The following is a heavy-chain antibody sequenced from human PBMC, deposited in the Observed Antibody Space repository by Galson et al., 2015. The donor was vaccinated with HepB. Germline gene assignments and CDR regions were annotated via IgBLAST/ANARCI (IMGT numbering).Heavy chain of an antibody. CDR2: IYYSGST. J-gene: IGHJ3*02. V-gene: IGHV4-39*01. Sequence: LSLTCTVSGGSISSSSYYWGWIRQPPGKGLEWIGSIYYSGSTYYNPSLKSRVTISVDTSKNQFSLKLSSVTAADTAVYYCARTGNGDAFDIWGQGTMVTVSS. D-gene: IGHD1-1*01. CDR3: ARTGNGDAFDI. CDR1: GGSISSSSYY.